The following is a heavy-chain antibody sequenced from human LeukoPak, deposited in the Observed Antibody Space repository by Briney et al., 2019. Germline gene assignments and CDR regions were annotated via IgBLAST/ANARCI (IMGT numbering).Heavy chain of an antibody. V-gene: IGHV3-9*01. CDR1: GFTFDDYA. D-gene: IGHD6-19*01. CDR3: AKLGGLVPVDWYFDL. Sequence: GGSLRLSCAASGFTFDDYAMHWVWQAPGKGLDWVSGISWNSGSIGYADSVKGRFTISRDNAKNSLYLQMNSLRAEDTALYYCAKLGGLVPVDWYFDLWGRGTLVTVSS. J-gene: IGHJ2*01. CDR2: ISWNSGSI.